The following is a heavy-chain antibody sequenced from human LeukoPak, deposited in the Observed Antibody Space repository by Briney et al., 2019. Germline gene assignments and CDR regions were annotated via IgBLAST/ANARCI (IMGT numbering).Heavy chain of an antibody. V-gene: IGHV4-4*07. CDR1: GDSISSNS. Sequence: SETLSLTCTVSGDSISSNSWTWIRQPAGEGLEWIGRISTSGSTYYNPSLKSRVTMSIDTSKNQFSLRLSSVTAADSAMYYCARGSSWFHYWGQGTLVTVSS. D-gene: IGHD6-13*01. CDR3: ARGSSWFHY. CDR2: ISTSGST. J-gene: IGHJ4*02.